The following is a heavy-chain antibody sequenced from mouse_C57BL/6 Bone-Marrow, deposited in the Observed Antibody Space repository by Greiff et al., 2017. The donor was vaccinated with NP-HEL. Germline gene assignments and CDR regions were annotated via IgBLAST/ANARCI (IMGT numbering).Heavy chain of an antibody. CDR3: ARHGYDYDVGMLAMDY. D-gene: IGHD2-4*01. V-gene: IGHV5-6*01. CDR2: ISSGGSYT. Sequence: EVQVVESGGDLVKPGGSLKLSCAASGFTFSSYGMSWVRQTPDKRLEWVATISSGGSYTYYPDSVKGRFTISRDNAKNTLYLQMSSLKSEDTAMYYCARHGYDYDVGMLAMDYWGQGTSVTVSS. CDR1: GFTFSSYG. J-gene: IGHJ4*01.